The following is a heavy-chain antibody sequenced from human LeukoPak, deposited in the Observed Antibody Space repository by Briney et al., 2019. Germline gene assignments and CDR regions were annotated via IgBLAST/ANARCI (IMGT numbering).Heavy chain of an antibody. J-gene: IGHJ5*02. Sequence: SETLSLTCAVYGGSFSGYYWSWIRQPPGKGLEWIGEINHSGSTNYNPSLKSRVTISVDTSKNQFSLKLSSVTAADTAVYYCARHRITMVRGVKDWFDPWGQGTLVTVSS. D-gene: IGHD3-10*01. CDR2: INHSGST. CDR3: ARHRITMVRGVKDWFDP. V-gene: IGHV4-34*01. CDR1: GGSFSGYY.